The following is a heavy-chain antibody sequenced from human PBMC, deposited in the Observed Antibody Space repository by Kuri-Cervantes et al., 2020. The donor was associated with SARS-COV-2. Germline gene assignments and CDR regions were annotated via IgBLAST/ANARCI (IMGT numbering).Heavy chain of an antibody. CDR1: GFTFSSYE. V-gene: IGHV3-48*03. CDR3: ARTYCSGGSCYYDRGMDV. Sequence: GESLKISCAASGFTFSSYEMNWVRQAPGKGLEWVSYISSSGSTIYYADSVKGRFTISRDNAKNSLYLQMNSLRAEDTAVYYCARTYCSGGSCYYDRGMDVWGQGTTVTVSS. CDR2: ISSSGSTI. D-gene: IGHD2-15*01. J-gene: IGHJ6*02.